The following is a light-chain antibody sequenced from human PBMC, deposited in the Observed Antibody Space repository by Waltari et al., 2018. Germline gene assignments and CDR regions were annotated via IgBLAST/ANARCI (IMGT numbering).Light chain of an antibody. CDR3: QQYDTFSWT. CDR2: KES. CDR1: QSVSNW. V-gene: IGKV1-5*03. J-gene: IGKJ1*01. Sequence: DIQKNQPPSPLSASVGERVTITCRASQSVSNWLALYHQKPGKAPKFLIYKESSLESGVPSRFSGSGSGTEFTLTISSLQPDDFATYYCQQYDTFSWTFGQGTKVEIK.